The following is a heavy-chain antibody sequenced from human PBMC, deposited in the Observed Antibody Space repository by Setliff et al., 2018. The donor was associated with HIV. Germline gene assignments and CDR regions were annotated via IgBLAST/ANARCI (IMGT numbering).Heavy chain of an antibody. V-gene: IGHV3-21*01. CDR1: GFTFSIYT. Sequence: GGSLRLSCAASGFTFSIYTINWVRQAPGKGLEWVSSISSSGNYINYADSVKGRFTISRDNAKNSLDLQMNSLRAEDTAVYFCAGSESSGYSLPYTRFDAWGQGALVTVSS. D-gene: IGHD3-22*01. CDR2: ISSSGNYI. CDR3: AGSESSGYSLPYTRFDA. J-gene: IGHJ5*02.